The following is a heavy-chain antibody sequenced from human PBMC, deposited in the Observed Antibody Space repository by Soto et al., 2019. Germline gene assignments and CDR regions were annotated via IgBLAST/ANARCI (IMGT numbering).Heavy chain of an antibody. CDR2: INPKSGGT. Sequence: ASVKVSCKASGYSFTDYHIHWVRQAPGQGLEWLGRINPKSGGTSTAQKFQGWVTMTTDTSISTASMELTRLISDDTAIYYCARGDSTDCSNGVCSFFYNHDMDVWGQGTTVTVSS. D-gene: IGHD2-8*01. J-gene: IGHJ6*02. V-gene: IGHV1-2*04. CDR3: ARGDSTDCSNGVCSFFYNHDMDV. CDR1: GYSFTDYH.